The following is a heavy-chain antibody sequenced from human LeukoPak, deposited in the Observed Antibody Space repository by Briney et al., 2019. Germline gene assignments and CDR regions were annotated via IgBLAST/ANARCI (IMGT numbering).Heavy chain of an antibody. CDR2: LYTGGGT. CDR1: GFTVSSYY. Sequence: GGSLRLSCAASGFTVSSYYMSWVRQAPGKGLEWVSDLYTGGGTYYADPVTGRFTISRDNSKNTLYLQMNSLRAEDKAVYYCARGEYSGSYVGYWGQGTLVTVSS. J-gene: IGHJ4*02. V-gene: IGHV3-53*01. CDR3: ARGEYSGSYVGY. D-gene: IGHD1-26*01.